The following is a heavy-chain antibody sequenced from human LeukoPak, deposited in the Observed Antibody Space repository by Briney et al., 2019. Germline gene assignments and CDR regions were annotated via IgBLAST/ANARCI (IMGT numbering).Heavy chain of an antibody. CDR2: ISYDGSNK. CDR1: GFTFSSYA. D-gene: IGHD6-13*01. Sequence: GGSLRLSCVASGFTFSSYAMRWVRQAPGKGLEWVAVISYDGSNKYYADSVKGRFTISRDNSKNTLYLQLNSLRAEDTAVYYCARFGYSSSWAYFDYWGQGTLVTVSS. J-gene: IGHJ4*02. V-gene: IGHV3-30*14. CDR3: ARFGYSSSWAYFDY.